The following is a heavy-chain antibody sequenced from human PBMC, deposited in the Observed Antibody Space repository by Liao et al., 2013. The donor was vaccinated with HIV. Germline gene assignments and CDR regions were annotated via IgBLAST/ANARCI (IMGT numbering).Heavy chain of an antibody. CDR1: GGSISSGDYY. V-gene: IGHV4-30-4*08. J-gene: IGHJ4*02. CDR2: IYHSGST. Sequence: QVQLQESGPGLVKPSQTLSLTCTVFGGSISSGDYYWSWIRQPPGKGLEWIGYIYHSGSTYYNPSLKSRVTMSVETSKNQFSLRLRSVTAADTAVYYCAVTTVITNSHDSWGQGTLVTVSS. D-gene: IGHD4-23*01. CDR3: AVTTVITNSHDS.